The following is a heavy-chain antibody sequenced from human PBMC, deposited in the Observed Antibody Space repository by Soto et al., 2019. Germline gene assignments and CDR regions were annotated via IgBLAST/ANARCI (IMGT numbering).Heavy chain of an antibody. CDR1: GFTFSSYA. V-gene: IGHV3-30-3*01. CDR2: ISYDGSNK. CDR3: AREGPPGMDV. J-gene: IGHJ6*02. Sequence: QVQLVESGGGVVQPGRSLRLSCAASGFTFSSYAMHWVRQAPGKGLEWVAVISYDGSNKYYADSVKGRFTISRDNSKNTLYLQMNSLRAEDTAVYYCAREGPPGMDVWGQGTTVTVSS.